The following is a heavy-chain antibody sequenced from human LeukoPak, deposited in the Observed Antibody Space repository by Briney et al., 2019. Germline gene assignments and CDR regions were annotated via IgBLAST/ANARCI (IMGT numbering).Heavy chain of an antibody. CDR2: VYPGDSDT. CDR1: GYTFTNYW. D-gene: IGHD3-10*01. CDR3: ARSSYYGDILPFDY. V-gene: IGHV5-51*01. Sequence: GGSLKISCKGSGYTFTNYWIGWVRQMPGKSLEGMGIVYPGDSDTRYSPSFQGQVTISADKSISTAYLQWSSLRASDTAMYYCARSSYYGDILPFDYWGQGTLVTVSS. J-gene: IGHJ4*02.